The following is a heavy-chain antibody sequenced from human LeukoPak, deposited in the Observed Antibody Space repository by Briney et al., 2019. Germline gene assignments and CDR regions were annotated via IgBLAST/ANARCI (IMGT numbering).Heavy chain of an antibody. CDR3: AREYCSSTSCYKNYYYYYMDV. D-gene: IGHD2-2*02. Sequence: SETLSLTCSVSGYFISSGYYWGWSRPSPGKGLEGIGIVYHSGSTYYNPSLKSRVTISVDTSKNHVSLKLSSVTAADTAVYYCAREYCSSTSCYKNYYYYYMDVWGKGTTVTGPS. V-gene: IGHV4-38-2*02. CDR1: GYFISSGYY. J-gene: IGHJ6*03. CDR2: VYHSGST.